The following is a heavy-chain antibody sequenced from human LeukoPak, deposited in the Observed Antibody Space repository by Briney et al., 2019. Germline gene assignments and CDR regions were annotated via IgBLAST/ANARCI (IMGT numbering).Heavy chain of an antibody. D-gene: IGHD2-21*01. J-gene: IGHJ4*02. Sequence: ASVKVSCKASGYTFTGYYIHWVRQAPGQGLGWMEWINPHSGGTNYAQKFQGGVTMTRDTSITTAYMELSRLRSDDTAVYYCARVSILWWWTGVDYWGQGTLVTVSS. CDR1: GYTFTGYY. V-gene: IGHV1-2*02. CDR2: INPHSGGT. CDR3: ARVSILWWWTGVDY.